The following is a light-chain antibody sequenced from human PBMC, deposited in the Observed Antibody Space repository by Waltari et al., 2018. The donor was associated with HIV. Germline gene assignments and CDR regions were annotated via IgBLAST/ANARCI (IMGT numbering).Light chain of an antibody. CDR3: QSADSSGALGV. Sequence: YELTQPPSVSVSPGQTARITCSGDALPDQFAHWYQQRPGQAPILLIFKDNKRPAGIPERFSGSSSGTTVTLTISGVQAEDEADYDCQSADSSGALGVFGGGTKLTVL. J-gene: IGLJ2*01. CDR1: ALPDQF. CDR2: KDN. V-gene: IGLV3-25*03.